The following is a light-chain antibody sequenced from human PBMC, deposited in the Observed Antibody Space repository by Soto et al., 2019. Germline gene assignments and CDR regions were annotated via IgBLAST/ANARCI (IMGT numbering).Light chain of an antibody. CDR2: GAS. J-gene: IGKJ3*01. CDR3: QQYNKWPPFT. Sequence: PATLSVSPGERATLSCRASQSVSSNLAWYQQKPGQAPRLLIYGASTRATGIPSRFSGSGSGTEFTLTISSLQSEDFAVYYCQQYNKWPPFTFGPGTKVDIK. CDR1: QSVSSN. V-gene: IGKV3-15*01.